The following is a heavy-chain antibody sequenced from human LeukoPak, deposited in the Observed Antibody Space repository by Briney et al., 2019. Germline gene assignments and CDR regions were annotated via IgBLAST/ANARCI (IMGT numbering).Heavy chain of an antibody. CDR1: GFTFSSYA. V-gene: IGHV3-23*01. CDR3: AKGASIQLWSAVDY. CDR2: ISGSGGST. D-gene: IGHD5-18*01. Sequence: GASLRLSCAASGFTFSSYAMSWVRQAPGKGLEWVSAISGSGGSTYYADSVKGRFTISRNNSKNTLYLQMNSLRAEDTAVYYCAKGASIQLWSAVDYWGQGTRVTVPP. J-gene: IGHJ4*02.